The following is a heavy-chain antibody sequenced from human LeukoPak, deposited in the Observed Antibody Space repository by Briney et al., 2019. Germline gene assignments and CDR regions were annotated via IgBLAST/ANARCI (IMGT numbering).Heavy chain of an antibody. Sequence: NPSETLSLTCTVSGGSISSYYWSWIRQPPGKGLEWIGYISYSGSTNYNPSLKSRVTISVDTSKNQLSLKLNSVTAADTAVYCCARYIWGSYPTFEDYWGQGSLVTVSS. CDR1: GGSISSYY. J-gene: IGHJ4*02. D-gene: IGHD3-16*02. V-gene: IGHV4-59*01. CDR3: ARYIWGSYPTFEDY. CDR2: ISYSGST.